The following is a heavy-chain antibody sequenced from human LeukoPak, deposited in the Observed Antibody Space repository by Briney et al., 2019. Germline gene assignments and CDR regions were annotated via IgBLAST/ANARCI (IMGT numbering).Heavy chain of an antibody. Sequence: KAGGSLRLSCAASGFTFSHYGMNWLRQAPGKGLEWVAVIWYDGSKKYYADSVKGRFTISRDNSKNTLDLQMNSLRAEDTAVYYCARETPSADAAFDYWGQGTLVTVSS. J-gene: IGHJ4*02. CDR3: ARETPSADAAFDY. CDR1: GFTFSHYG. CDR2: IWYDGSKK. D-gene: IGHD2-15*01. V-gene: IGHV3-33*01.